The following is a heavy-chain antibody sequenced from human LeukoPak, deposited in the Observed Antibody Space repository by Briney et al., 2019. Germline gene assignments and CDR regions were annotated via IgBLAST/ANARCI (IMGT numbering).Heavy chain of an antibody. Sequence: PSETLSLTCAVYGGSFSGYYWSWIRQPPGKGLEWIGEINHSGSTNYNPSLKSRVTISVDTSKNQFSLKLSSVTAADTAVYYCARVRGYSGYLGYWGQGTLVTVSS. CDR2: INHSGST. CDR3: ARVRGYSGYLGY. D-gene: IGHD5-12*01. J-gene: IGHJ4*02. V-gene: IGHV4-34*01. CDR1: GGSFSGYY.